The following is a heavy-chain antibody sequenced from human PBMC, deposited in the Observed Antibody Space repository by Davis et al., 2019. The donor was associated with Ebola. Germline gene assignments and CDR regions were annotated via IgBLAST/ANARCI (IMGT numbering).Heavy chain of an antibody. D-gene: IGHD5-18*01. CDR3: ARGRQLWLRAIDY. Sequence: MPGGSLRLSCAVYGGSFSGYYWSWIRQPPGKGLEWIGEINHSGITNYNPSLKSRVTLSLDTSKNQFSLKLSSVTAADTAVYYCARGRQLWLRAIDYWGQGTLVTVSS. CDR2: INHSGIT. CDR1: GGSFSGYY. J-gene: IGHJ4*02. V-gene: IGHV4-34*01.